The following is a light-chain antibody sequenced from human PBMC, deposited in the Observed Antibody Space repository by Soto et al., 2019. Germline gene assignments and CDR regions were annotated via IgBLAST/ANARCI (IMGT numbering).Light chain of an antibody. J-gene: IGKJ4*01. CDR3: QQYGSTPLT. V-gene: IGKV3-20*01. CDR1: QSVKNNY. CDR2: DAS. Sequence: EIVLKQSPDTLSLSPGERATLSCRASQSVKNNYLAWYQQKPGQAPRFLIYDASSRATGIPDRFSGSGSGTDFTLTISRLKPEDFAVYYCQQYGSTPLTFGGGTKVDIK.